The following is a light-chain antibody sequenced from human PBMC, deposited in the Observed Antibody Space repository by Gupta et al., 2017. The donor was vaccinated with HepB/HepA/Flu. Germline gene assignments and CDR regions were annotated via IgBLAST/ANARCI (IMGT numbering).Light chain of an antibody. CDR2: DVS. V-gene: IGLV2-14*03. Sequence: QSALTQPASVSGSPGPSITTSCTGTSSDVGGYNYVSWYQQHPGNAPKLMIYDVSNRPSGVSNLFSGSKSGNTASLTISVLQAEDEADYYCSSYTSSSIYVFGTGTKVTVL. CDR3: SSYTSSSIYV. CDR1: SSDVGGYNY. J-gene: IGLJ1*01.